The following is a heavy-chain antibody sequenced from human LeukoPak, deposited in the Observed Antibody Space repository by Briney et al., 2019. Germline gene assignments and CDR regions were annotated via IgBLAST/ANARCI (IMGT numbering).Heavy chain of an antibody. CDR1: GFTFSNYG. CDR2: IWYDGGNK. J-gene: IGHJ4*02. Sequence: GRSLRLSCAASGFTFSNYGLHWVRQAPGKGLEWVAVIWYDGGNKYYADSVKGRFTISRDNSKDTLYLHMNSLSAEDTAVYYCAKDQSKTVTPRHCFDSWGQGTLVTVSS. D-gene: IGHD4-17*01. CDR3: AKDQSKTVTPRHCFDS. V-gene: IGHV3-33*06.